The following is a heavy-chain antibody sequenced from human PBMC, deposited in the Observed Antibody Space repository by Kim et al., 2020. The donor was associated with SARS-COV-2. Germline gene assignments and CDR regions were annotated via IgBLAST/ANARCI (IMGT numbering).Heavy chain of an antibody. Sequence: GGSLRLSCAASGFTFSSYSMNWVRQAPGKGLEWVSSISSSSSYIYYADSVKGRFTISRDNAKNSLYLQMNSLRAEDTAVYYCSSTRGRDYGDYTFDYWGQGTLVTVSS. CDR3: SSTRGRDYGDYTFDY. D-gene: IGHD4-17*01. J-gene: IGHJ4*02. CDR1: GFTFSSYS. V-gene: IGHV3-21*01. CDR2: ISSSSSYI.